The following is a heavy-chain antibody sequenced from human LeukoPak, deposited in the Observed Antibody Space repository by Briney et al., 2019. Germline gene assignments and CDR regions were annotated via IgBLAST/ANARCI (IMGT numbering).Heavy chain of an antibody. CDR1: GFTVSSNY. J-gene: IGHJ6*03. D-gene: IGHD6-13*01. CDR2: ISYDGSNK. Sequence: GGSLRLSCAASGFTVSSNYMSWVRQAPGKGLEWVAVISYDGSNKYYADSVKGRFTISRDNSKNTLYLQMNSLRAEDTAVYYCARDGPAADKYYYYYYMDVWGKGTTVTVSS. V-gene: IGHV3-30*03. CDR3: ARDGPAADKYYYYYYMDV.